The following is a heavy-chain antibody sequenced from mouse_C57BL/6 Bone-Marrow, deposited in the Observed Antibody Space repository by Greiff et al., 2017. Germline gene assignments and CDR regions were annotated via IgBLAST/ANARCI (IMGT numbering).Heavy chain of an antibody. Sequence: QVQLQQPGAELVKPGASVKLSCKASGYTFTSYWMQWVKQRPGQGLEWIGEIDPSDSYTNYNQKFKGKATLTVDTSSSTAYMQLSSLTSEDSAVYYCARYRLRYYFDYWGQGTTLTVSS. CDR1: GYTFTSYW. V-gene: IGHV1-50*01. CDR3: ARYRLRYYFDY. CDR2: IDPSDSYT. J-gene: IGHJ2*01. D-gene: IGHD1-1*01.